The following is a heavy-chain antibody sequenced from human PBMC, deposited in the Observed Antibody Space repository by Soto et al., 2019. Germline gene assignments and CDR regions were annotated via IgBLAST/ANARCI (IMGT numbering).Heavy chain of an antibody. CDR2: IYVSGGT. D-gene: IGHD1-26*01. Sequence: QVHLQESGPGLVKPSETLSLTCTVSGDSMSSYYWSWVRQPPGKGLEWIADIYVSGGTSYNPALKCRVTISLDTYTNQVYLKLPSVTAAETADYYCERDHHRQSGTGGMGVWGQGPTLTVS. J-gene: IGHJ6*02. CDR1: GDSMSSYY. V-gene: IGHV4-59*01. CDR3: ERDHHRQSGTGGMGV.